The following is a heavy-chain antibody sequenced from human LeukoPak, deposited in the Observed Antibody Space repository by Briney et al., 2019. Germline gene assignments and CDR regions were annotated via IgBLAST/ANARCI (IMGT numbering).Heavy chain of an antibody. CDR2: INHSGST. CDR3: ASGRRGYGGNSVSIWRVHFDY. Sequence: PSETLSLTCAVYGGSFSGYYWSWIRQPPGKGLEWIGEINHSGSTNYNPSLKSRVTISVDTSKNQFSLKLSSVTAADTAVYYCASGRRGYGGNSVSIWRVHFDYWGQGTLVTVSS. D-gene: IGHD4-23*01. J-gene: IGHJ4*02. V-gene: IGHV4-34*01. CDR1: GGSFSGYY.